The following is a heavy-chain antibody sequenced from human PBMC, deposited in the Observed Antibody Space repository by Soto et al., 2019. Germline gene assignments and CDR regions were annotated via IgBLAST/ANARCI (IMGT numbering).Heavy chain of an antibody. CDR2: IYYSGST. D-gene: IGHD5-12*01. J-gene: IGHJ4*02. V-gene: IGHV4-59*08. Sequence: SETLSLTCTVSGGSISSYYWSWIRQPPGKGLEWIGYIYYSGSTNYNPSLKSRVTISVDTSKNQFSLKLSSVTAADTAVYYCARHESGYDGYYFDYWGQGTLVTVSS. CDR3: ARHESGYDGYYFDY. CDR1: GGSISSYY.